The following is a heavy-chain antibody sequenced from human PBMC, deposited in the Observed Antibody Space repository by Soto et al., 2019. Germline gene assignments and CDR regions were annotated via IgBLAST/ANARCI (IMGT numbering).Heavy chain of an antibody. CDR3: AKTLRYSSSFRGDFDI. J-gene: IGHJ3*02. Sequence: GGSLRLSCAASGFTFSSYAMSWVRQAPGKGLEWVSAISGSGGSTYYADSVKGRFTISRDNSKNTLYLQVNSLRAEDTAVYYCAKTLRYSSSFRGDFDIWGQRTMVTVSS. V-gene: IGHV3-23*01. D-gene: IGHD6-13*01. CDR2: ISGSGGST. CDR1: GFTFSSYA.